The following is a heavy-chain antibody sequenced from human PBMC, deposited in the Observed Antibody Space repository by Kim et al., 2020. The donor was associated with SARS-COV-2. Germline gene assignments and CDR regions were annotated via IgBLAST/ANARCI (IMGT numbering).Heavy chain of an antibody. Sequence: YYADTVKGRFTISRDNSKNTLYLQMNSLRVEDSAVYYCAKILGSGGSCYDYWGQGTLVTVSS. J-gene: IGHJ4*02. V-gene: IGHV3-30*02. D-gene: IGHD2-15*01. CDR3: AKILGSGGSCYDY.